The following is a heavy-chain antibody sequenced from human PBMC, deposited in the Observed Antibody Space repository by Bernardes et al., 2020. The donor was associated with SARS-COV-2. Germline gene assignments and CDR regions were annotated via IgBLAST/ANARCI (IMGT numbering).Heavy chain of an antibody. CDR2: IRSEAYGGTT. CDR1: GFTFADSA. D-gene: IGHD2-15*01. J-gene: IGHJ3*02. CDR3: TRVEGRYCSGGSCYAWSFDI. V-gene: IGHV3-49*04. Sequence: GSLRLSCTTSGFTFADSAMSWVRQAPGKGLEWVGFIRSEAYGGTTQYAASVRGRFTISRDDSKSIAYLQMNSLKTEDTAVYYCTRVEGRYCSGGSCYAWSFDIWGQGTMVTVSS.